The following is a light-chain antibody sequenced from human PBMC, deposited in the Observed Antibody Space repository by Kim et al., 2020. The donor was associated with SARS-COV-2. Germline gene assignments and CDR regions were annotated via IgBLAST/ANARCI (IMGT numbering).Light chain of an antibody. CDR2: DVF. V-gene: IGLV2-14*03. J-gene: IGLJ1*01. Sequence: PGQSITISFTGTSSDVGGYKYVSWYQQYPGKAPKLMIYDVFKRPSGVSNRFTGSKSGNTASLTISGLQAEDEADYYCSSYKSSGYAFGTGTKVTV. CDR3: SSYKSSGYA. CDR1: SSDVGGYKY.